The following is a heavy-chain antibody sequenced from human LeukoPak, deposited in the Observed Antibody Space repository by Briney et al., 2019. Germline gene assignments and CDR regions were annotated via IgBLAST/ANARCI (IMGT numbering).Heavy chain of an antibody. D-gene: IGHD3-3*01. J-gene: IGHJ6*03. Sequence: TGESLRLACAASGLPLSCHRMKWVRQAPGKGLGWVSAIIGNGGSTYYADSVEGRFTIYRDNSKNTLYLQMNSLRAEDTAVYYCAAPIFGVVISPPRGYYMDVWGKGTTVTVSS. CDR2: IIGNGGST. CDR1: GLPLSCHR. CDR3: AAPIFGVVISPPRGYYMDV. V-gene: IGHV3-23*01.